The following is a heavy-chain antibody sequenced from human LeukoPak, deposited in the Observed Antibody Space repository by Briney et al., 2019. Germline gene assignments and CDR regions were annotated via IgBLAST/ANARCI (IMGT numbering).Heavy chain of an antibody. D-gene: IGHD2-8*01. V-gene: IGHV3-21*01. J-gene: IGHJ6*02. CDR3: ARASYCTNGVCPHYYYYYGMDV. CDR1: GFTFSSYS. CDR2: ISSSSSYI. Sequence: GGSLRLSCAASGFTFSSYSMNWVRQAPGKGLEWVSSISSSSSYIYYADSVKGRFTISRDNAKNSLYLQMNSLRAEDTAVYYCARASYCTNGVCPHYYYYYGMDVWGQGTTVTVSS.